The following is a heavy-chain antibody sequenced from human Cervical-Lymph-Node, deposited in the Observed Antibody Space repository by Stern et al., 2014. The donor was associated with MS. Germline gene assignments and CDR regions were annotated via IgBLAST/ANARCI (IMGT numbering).Heavy chain of an antibody. CDR1: GYTLTELS. D-gene: IGHD3-3*01. V-gene: IGHV1-24*01. Sequence: VQLVESGAEVKKPGASVKVSCKVSGYTLTELSMHWVRQAPGKGLEWMGGFDPEDGETIYAQKFQGRVTMTEAPSTDTAYMELSSLRSEDTAVYYCATDRDDFRSGYSAPTKGYGLDVWGQGTTVTVTS. CDR2: FDPEDGET. J-gene: IGHJ6*02. CDR3: ATDRDDFRSGYSAPTKGYGLDV.